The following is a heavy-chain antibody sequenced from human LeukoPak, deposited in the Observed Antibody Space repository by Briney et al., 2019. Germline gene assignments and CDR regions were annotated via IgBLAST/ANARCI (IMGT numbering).Heavy chain of an antibody. D-gene: IGHD6-6*01. Sequence: GSLRLSCAASGFTFSSFAMSWVRQAPGTGLEWVSVISGSGGSPYYADSVKGRFTISRDNSKNTLYLQMNSLRAEDTAVYYCAKGPYKQLVKGVYFDYWGQGTLVTVSS. CDR2: ISGSGGSP. V-gene: IGHV3-23*01. CDR3: AKGPYKQLVKGVYFDY. CDR1: GFTFSSFA. J-gene: IGHJ4*02.